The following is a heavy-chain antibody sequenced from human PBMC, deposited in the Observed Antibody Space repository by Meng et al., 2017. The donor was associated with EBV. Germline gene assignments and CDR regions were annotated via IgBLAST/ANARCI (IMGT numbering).Heavy chain of an antibody. CDR1: GYTFSSFG. CDR3: ARGMRNFNF. J-gene: IGHJ4*02. CDR2: ISAYNGDT. V-gene: IGHV1-18*01. Sequence: QVQRGKSGTEGKKPGASVKVSCKASGYTFSSFGISWVRQAPGQGPEWMGWISAYNGDTKYAQKFQGRVTVTTDTSTSTAYMELRSLRRDDTAVYYCARGMRNFNFWGQGTLVTVAS.